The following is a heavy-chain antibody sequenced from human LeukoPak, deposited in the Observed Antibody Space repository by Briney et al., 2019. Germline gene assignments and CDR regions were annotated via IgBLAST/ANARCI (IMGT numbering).Heavy chain of an antibody. V-gene: IGHV3-23*01. J-gene: IGHJ4*02. CDR1: GFTFSTYA. CDR2: LTGGGGGT. CDR3: AKDKGAVTGTFDY. Sequence: GGSLRLSCAASGFTFSTYAMSWVRQAPGKGLEWVSGLTGGGGGTSYADSVKGRFTISRDNSKNTLYLQMNSLRAEDTAVYYCAKDKGAVTGTFDYWGQGALVTVSS. D-gene: IGHD1-14*01.